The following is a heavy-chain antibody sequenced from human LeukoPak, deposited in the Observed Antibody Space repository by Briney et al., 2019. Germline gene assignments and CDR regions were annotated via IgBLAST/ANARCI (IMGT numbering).Heavy chain of an antibody. CDR2: VSSDGRNT. Sequence: GSLRLSCAASGFTFSSYRMHWVRQAPGKGLVWVSRVSSDGRNTIYADSVKGRFTISRDNAMNTLYLQMNSLRAEDTAVYYCARDLGGSGPTHIDYWGQGILVTVSS. CDR1: GFTFSSYR. V-gene: IGHV3-74*01. J-gene: IGHJ4*02. D-gene: IGHD4-23*01. CDR3: ARDLGGSGPTHIDY.